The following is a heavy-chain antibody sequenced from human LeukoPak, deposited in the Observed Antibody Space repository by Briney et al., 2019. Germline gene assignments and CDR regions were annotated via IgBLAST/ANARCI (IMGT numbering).Heavy chain of an antibody. V-gene: IGHV3-23*01. CDR2: ISGSGGST. CDR1: GFTFSSYA. CDR3: EEYRTYDSSGYADY. Sequence: GGCLRLSCAASGFTFSSYARSWVRQAPGKGLEWVSAISGSGGSTYYADSVKGRFTISRDNSKNTLYLQMNSLRAEDTPVYDWEEYRTYDSSGYADYWRQETQVTVSS. J-gene: IGHJ4*02. D-gene: IGHD3-22*01.